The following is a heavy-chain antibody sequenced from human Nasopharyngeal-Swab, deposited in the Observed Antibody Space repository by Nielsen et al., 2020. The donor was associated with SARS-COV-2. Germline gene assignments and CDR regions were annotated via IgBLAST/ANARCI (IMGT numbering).Heavy chain of an antibody. CDR2: ISYDGSNK. CDR1: GFTFSSYA. V-gene: IGHV3-30*04. J-gene: IGHJ3*01. CDR3: ARSGLAGIDAFDL. D-gene: IGHD6-19*01. Sequence: SCAASGFTFSSYAMHWVRQAPGKGLEWVAVISYDGSNKYYADSVKGRFTISRDNSKNTLYLQMNSLRAEDTAVYYCARSGLAGIDAFDLWGQGTMVTVSS.